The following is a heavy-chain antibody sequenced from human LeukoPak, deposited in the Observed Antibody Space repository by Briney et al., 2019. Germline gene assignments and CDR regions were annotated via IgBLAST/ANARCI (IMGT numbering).Heavy chain of an antibody. D-gene: IGHD3-10*02. CDR3: ARGLNDFRVERATKQLVRGYYFDY. CDR1: GYTFTSYG. V-gene: IGHV1-69*13. CDR2: IIPIFGTA. Sequence: SVKVSCKASGYTFTSYGISWVRQAPGQGLEWMGGIIPIFGTANYAQKFQGRVTITADESTSTAYMELSSLRSEDTAVYYCARGLNDFRVERATKQLVRGYYFDYRGQGTLVTVSS. J-gene: IGHJ4*02.